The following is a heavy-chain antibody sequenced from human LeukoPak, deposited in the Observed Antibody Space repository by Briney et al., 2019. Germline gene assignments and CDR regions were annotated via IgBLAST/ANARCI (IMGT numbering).Heavy chain of an antibody. Sequence: PGGSLRLSCAVSGFTFSSYAMSWVRQAPGKGLGWVPTISGSGGSTYYADSVKGRFTISRDNSKNTLYLQMNSLRAEDTAVYYCAKPVAGTGYFDYWGQGTLVTVSS. CDR3: AKPVAGTGYFDY. J-gene: IGHJ4*02. V-gene: IGHV3-23*01. CDR2: ISGSGGST. D-gene: IGHD6-19*01. CDR1: GFTFSSYA.